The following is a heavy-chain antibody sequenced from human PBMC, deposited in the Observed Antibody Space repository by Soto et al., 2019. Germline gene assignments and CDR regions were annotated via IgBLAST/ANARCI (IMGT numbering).Heavy chain of an antibody. CDR2: IYPGDSDT. Sequence: PGESLKISCKGSGYSFTSYWIGWVRQMPGKGLEWMGIIYPGDSDTRYSPSFQGQVTISADKSISTAYLQWSSLKASDTAMYYCARGGFGYCSSTSCYTWGMHVWGQGTTVTVSS. D-gene: IGHD2-2*02. V-gene: IGHV5-51*01. J-gene: IGHJ6*02. CDR1: GYSFTSYW. CDR3: ARGGFGYCSSTSCYTWGMHV.